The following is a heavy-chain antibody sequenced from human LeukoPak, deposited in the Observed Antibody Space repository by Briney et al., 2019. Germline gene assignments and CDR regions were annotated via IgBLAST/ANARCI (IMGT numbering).Heavy chain of an antibody. CDR2: IYNNVNT. Sequence: GGSLRLSCAASGLTVSSKYMSWVRQAPGKGLEWVSVIYNNVNTHYADSVKGRFTISRDNSKNTLYLQMNSLRAEDTAVYYCARVGGDQVGYWGQGTLVAVSS. CDR3: ARVGGDQVGY. V-gene: IGHV3-53*01. CDR1: GLTVSSKY. J-gene: IGHJ4*02. D-gene: IGHD4-17*01.